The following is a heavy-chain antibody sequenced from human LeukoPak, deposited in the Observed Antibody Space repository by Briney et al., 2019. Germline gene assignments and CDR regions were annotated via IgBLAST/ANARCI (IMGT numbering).Heavy chain of an antibody. CDR2: INPSGGST. J-gene: IGHJ4*02. CDR3: AGGGGQQLVSWLDY. CDR1: GYTFTSYY. D-gene: IGHD6-13*01. Sequence: ASVKVSCKASGYTFTSYYMHWVRQAPGQGLEWMGIINPSGGSTSYAQKFQGRVTMTRDMSTSTVYMELRSRRSEDTGVYYCAGGGGQQLVSWLDYWGQGTLVTVSS. V-gene: IGHV1-46*01.